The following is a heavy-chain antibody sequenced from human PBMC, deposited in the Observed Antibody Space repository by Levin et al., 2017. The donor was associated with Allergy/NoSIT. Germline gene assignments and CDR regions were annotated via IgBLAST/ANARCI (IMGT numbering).Heavy chain of an antibody. J-gene: IGHJ6*02. Sequence: ASVKVSCKASGYTFTSYGISWVRQAPGQGLEWMGWISAYNGNTNYAQKLQGRVTMTTDTSTSTAYMELRSLRSDDTAVYYCAREYYYDSSGPGPGYYYYGMDVWGQGTTVTVSS. D-gene: IGHD3-22*01. CDR1: GYTFTSYG. CDR2: ISAYNGNT. CDR3: AREYYYDSSGPGPGYYYYGMDV. V-gene: IGHV1-18*01.